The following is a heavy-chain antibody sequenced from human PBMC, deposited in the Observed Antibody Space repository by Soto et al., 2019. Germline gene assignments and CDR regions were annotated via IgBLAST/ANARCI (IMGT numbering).Heavy chain of an antibody. V-gene: IGHV3-23*01. Sequence: EVQLLESGGGLVQPGGSLRLSCAASGFSFSSYAMTWVRQAPGKGLEWVSAISNSGGRTYYADSVKGRFTISRDDSRNTLYLQMNSLTADDTAVYDCAKDHHWGNCTTTSCYAALDYWGQGTLVTVSS. CDR2: ISNSGGRT. CDR3: AKDHHWGNCTTTSCYAALDY. CDR1: GFSFSSYA. J-gene: IGHJ4*02. D-gene: IGHD2-2*01.